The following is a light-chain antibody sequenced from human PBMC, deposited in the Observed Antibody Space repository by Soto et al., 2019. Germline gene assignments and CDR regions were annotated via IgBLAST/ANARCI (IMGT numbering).Light chain of an antibody. Sequence: IPMTQSPSSLSASIGARVAITCRASQGISNYLAWYQQKPGKVPKLLIYAASTLQSGVPSRFSGSGSGTDFTLTISSLQPEDVATYYCQKYNSAPRTFGQGANVDIK. CDR1: QGISNY. J-gene: IGKJ1*01. CDR2: AAS. V-gene: IGKV1-27*01. CDR3: QKYNSAPRT.